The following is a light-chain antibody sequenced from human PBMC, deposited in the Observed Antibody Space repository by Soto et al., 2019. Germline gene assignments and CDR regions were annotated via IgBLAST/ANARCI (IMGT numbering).Light chain of an antibody. Sequence: QSVLTQPASVSGSPGQSITISCPGTSGDIVSYNRVSWYQQHPGKAPKLIIYEVTDRPSGVSNRFSGSKSGNTASLTISGLQAEDEAEYYCSSYTVINTRECVLGDGTKV. CDR2: EVT. CDR3: SSYTVINTRECV. V-gene: IGLV2-14*01. CDR1: SGDIVSYNR. J-gene: IGLJ1*01.